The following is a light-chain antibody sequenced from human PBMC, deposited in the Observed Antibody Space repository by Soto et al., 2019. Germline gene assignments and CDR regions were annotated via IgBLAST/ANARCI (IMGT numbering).Light chain of an antibody. CDR2: GAS. CDR1: QSVSSN. CDR3: QQYNNWPPLT. J-gene: IGKJ4*02. Sequence: EIVMTQSPATLSVSAGERVTLSCRASQSVSSNLAWYQQKLSQAPRLLIYGASTRATAIPARFSGSGSGTDFTLTISSLQSEDFAVYYCQQYNNWPPLTFGGGTKVEIK. V-gene: IGKV3D-15*01.